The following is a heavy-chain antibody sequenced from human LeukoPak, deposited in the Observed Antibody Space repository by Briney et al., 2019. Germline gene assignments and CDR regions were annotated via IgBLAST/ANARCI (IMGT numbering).Heavy chain of an antibody. V-gene: IGHV4-59*08. CDR1: GGSISDYY. D-gene: IGHD3-3*01. J-gene: IGHJ4*02. Sequence: PSETLSLTCTVSGGSISDYYWSWIRQSPGKGLEWIGYIFYSGGTNDNPSLKSRVTMSVDTSKNQVSLKLSSVTAADTAVYYCATAPQSSGYYSYWGQGTLVTVSS. CDR3: ATAPQSSGYYSY. CDR2: IFYSGGT.